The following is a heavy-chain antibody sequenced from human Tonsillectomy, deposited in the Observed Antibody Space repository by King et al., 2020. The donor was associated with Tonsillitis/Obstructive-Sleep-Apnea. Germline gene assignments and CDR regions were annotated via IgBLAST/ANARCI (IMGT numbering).Heavy chain of an antibody. CDR2: IYYSGST. CDR1: GGSISSYY. J-gene: IGHJ6*03. D-gene: IGHD4-17*01. Sequence: QLQESGPGLVKPSETLSLTCTVSGGSISSYYWSWIRQPPGKGLEWIGYIYYSGSTNYNPSLKSRVTISVDTSKNQFSLKLSSVTAADTAVYYCARHRPTLNCGDYDGYYYYYMDVWGKGTTVTVSS. CDR3: ARHRPTLNCGDYDGYYYYYMDV. V-gene: IGHV4-59*08.